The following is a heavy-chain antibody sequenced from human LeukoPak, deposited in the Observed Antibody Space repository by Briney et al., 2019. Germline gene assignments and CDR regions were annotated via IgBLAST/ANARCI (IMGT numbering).Heavy chain of an antibody. J-gene: IGHJ4*02. CDR3: ARASTTVPNLLDH. CDR1: GFTFSPYW. D-gene: IGHD4-17*01. CDR2: IKGDGSST. Sequence: GGPLRLSCAASGFTFSPYWMHWLRKAPRKGLVWVARIKGDGSSTIYADSVKGRFTISRDNSKNTLYLQTSSLRAEDTAVYYCARASTTVPNLLDHWGRGTLVTVSS. V-gene: IGHV3-74*01.